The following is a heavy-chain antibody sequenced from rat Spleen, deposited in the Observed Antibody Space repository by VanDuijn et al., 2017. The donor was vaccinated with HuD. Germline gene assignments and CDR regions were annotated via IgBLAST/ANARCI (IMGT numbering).Heavy chain of an antibody. V-gene: IGHV5-25*01. CDR2: ITNAAVKV. J-gene: IGHJ2*01. CDR1: GLSFSNSD. D-gene: IGHD4-1*01. Sequence: EVQLMESGGGLVQPGRSMKLSCAASGLSFSNSDMAWVRQAPTKGLEWVSSITNAAVKVYYPDSVKGRFTISRDTAQNILYLQMTSPRSEDTANYYCTRETGYNSYFDYWGQGVMVTVSS. CDR3: TRETGYNSYFDY.